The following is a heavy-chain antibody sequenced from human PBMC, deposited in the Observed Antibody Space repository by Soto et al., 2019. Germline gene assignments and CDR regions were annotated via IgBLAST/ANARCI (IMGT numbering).Heavy chain of an antibody. Sequence: SVKVSCKASGGTFSSYAISWVRQAPGQGLEWMGGIIPIFGTANYAQKFQGRVTITADESTSTAYMELSSLRSEDTAVYYCARVDIVLVPAAAKGYYYYGMDVWG. CDR1: GGTFSSYA. CDR3: ARVDIVLVPAAAKGYYYYGMDV. D-gene: IGHD2-2*03. CDR2: IIPIFGTA. J-gene: IGHJ6*02. V-gene: IGHV1-69*13.